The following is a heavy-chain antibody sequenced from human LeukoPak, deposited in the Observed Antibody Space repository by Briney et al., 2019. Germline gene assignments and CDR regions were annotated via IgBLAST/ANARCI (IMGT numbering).Heavy chain of an antibody. V-gene: IGHV3-7*01. J-gene: IGHJ4*02. D-gene: IGHD6-19*01. Sequence: GGSLRLSCAASGFTFSSYWMHWVRQAPGKGLEWVANIKQDGSEKYYVDSVKGRFTISRDNSKNTLYLQMNSLRAEDTAVYYCARVNSGGMEGTFDYWGQGTLVTVSS. CDR3: ARVNSGGMEGTFDY. CDR1: GFTFSSYW. CDR2: IKQDGSEK.